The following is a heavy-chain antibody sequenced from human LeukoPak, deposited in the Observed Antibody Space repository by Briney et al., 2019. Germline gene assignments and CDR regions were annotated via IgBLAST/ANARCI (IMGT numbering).Heavy chain of an antibody. CDR1: RFTFSTYS. CDR3: ARDPYSGSYGDYYYYYMDV. CDR2: ISTSSSYI. V-gene: IGHV3-21*01. Sequence: GGSLRLSCAASRFTFSTYSMNWVRQAPGKGLEWVSSISTSSSYIYYADSVKGRFTISRDNAKKSLYLQMNSLRAEDTAVYYCARDPYSGSYGDYYYYYMDVWGKGTTVTISS. D-gene: IGHD1-26*01. J-gene: IGHJ6*03.